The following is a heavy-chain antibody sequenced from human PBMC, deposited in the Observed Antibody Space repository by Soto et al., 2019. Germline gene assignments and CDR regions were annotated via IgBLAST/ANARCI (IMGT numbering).Heavy chain of an antibody. J-gene: IGHJ5*02. D-gene: IGHD6-13*01. CDR1: GYTFTSYA. V-gene: IGHV1-3*01. CDR3: AGAQTIAAAVGNCFDP. CDR2: INAGNGNT. Sequence: GASVKVSCKASGYTFTSYAMHWVRQAPGQRLEWMGWINAGNGNTKYSQKFQGRVTITRDTSASTAYMELSSPRSEDTAVYYCAGAQTIAAAVGNCFDPSGQGPLVTVSS.